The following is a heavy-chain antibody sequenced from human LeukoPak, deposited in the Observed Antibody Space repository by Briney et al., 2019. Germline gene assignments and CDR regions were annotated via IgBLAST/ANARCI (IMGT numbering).Heavy chain of an antibody. V-gene: IGHV1-18*01. CDR2: ISAYNGNT. CDR1: GYTFTSYG. CDR3: ARSPGGAAAGYYFDY. J-gene: IGHJ4*02. D-gene: IGHD6-13*01. Sequence: ASVKVSCKASGYTFTSYGISWVRQAPGQGLEWMGWISAYNGNTNHAQKLQGRVTMTTDTSTSTAYMELRSLRSDDTAVYYCARSPGGAAAGYYFDYWGQGTLVTVSS.